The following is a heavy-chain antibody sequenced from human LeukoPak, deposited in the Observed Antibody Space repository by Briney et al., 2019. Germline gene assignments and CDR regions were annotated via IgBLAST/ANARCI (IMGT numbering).Heavy chain of an antibody. V-gene: IGHV3-23*01. Sequence: GGSLRLSCAASGFTFSSYAMSWVRQAPGMGLGWVSAMSAGGGTTSYAASVKGRFTISRDNSKNTLYLQLNSLRAEDTAVYYCAKDPCSGGSCANWFDPWGQGTLVTVSS. J-gene: IGHJ5*02. D-gene: IGHD2-15*01. CDR1: GFTFSSYA. CDR3: AKDPCSGGSCANWFDP. CDR2: MSAGGGTT.